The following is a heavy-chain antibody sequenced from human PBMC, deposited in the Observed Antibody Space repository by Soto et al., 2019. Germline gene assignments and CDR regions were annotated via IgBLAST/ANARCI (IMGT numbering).Heavy chain of an antibody. D-gene: IGHD6-13*01. CDR2: IYWDDDK. CDR1: GFSLSTSGVG. CDR3: AHFSGASSSWLSVPTYFDY. J-gene: IGHJ4*02. Sequence: QITLKESGPTLVKPTQTLTLTCTFSGFSLSTSGVGVGWIRQPPGKALEWLALIYWDDDKRYSPSLKSRLTITKDTSKNQVVLTMTNMDPVDTATYYCAHFSGASSSWLSVPTYFDYWGQGTLVTVSS. V-gene: IGHV2-5*02.